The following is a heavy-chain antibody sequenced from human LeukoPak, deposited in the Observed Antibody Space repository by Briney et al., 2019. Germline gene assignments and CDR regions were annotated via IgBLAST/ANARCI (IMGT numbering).Heavy chain of an antibody. CDR1: GGSISSSNW. CDR3: ARVRTSDNWFDP. CDR2: IYHSGST. Sequence: KPSETLSLTCAVSGGSISSSNWWSWVRQPPGKGLEWIGEIYHSGSTNYNPSLKSRVTISVDTSKNQFSLKLSSVTAADTAVYYCARVRTSDNWFDPWGQGTLVTVSS. D-gene: IGHD2-2*01. V-gene: IGHV4-4*02. J-gene: IGHJ5*02.